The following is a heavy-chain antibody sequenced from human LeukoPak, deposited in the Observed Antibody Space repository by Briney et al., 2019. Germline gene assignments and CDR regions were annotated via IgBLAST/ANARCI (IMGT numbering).Heavy chain of an antibody. J-gene: IGHJ4*02. CDR2: IDNSGST. CDR1: GGSISPYY. V-gene: IGHV4-59*01. CDR3: ARLNGGN. Sequence: SETLSLTCTVSGGSISPYYWSRIRQSPGKGLEWIGYIDNSGSTSYNPSLKSRVSISVDTSKNQFSLKLRSVTAADTAVYYCARLNGGNWGQGTLVTVSS. D-gene: IGHD4-23*01.